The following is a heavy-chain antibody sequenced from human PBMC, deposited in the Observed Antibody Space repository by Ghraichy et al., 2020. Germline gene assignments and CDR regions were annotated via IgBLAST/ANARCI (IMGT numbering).Heavy chain of an antibody. CDR2: ISSNGGST. CDR3: VKDLGFSSGY. D-gene: IGHD6-19*01. J-gene: IGHJ4*02. Sequence: GGSLRLSCSASGFTFSSYAMHWVRQAPGKGLDYVSTISSNGGSTYYADSVRGKFTISRDNSKNTLYLQMSSLRVEDTAVYYCVKDLGFSSGYWGQGTLVTVSP. V-gene: IGHV3-64D*06. CDR1: GFTFSSYA.